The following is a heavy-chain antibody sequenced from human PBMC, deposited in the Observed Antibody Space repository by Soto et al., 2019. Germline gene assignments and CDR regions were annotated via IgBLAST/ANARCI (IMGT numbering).Heavy chain of an antibody. J-gene: IGHJ4*02. D-gene: IGHD3-3*01. V-gene: IGHV3-74*01. CDR2: ISSDGSSI. CDR3: ARGKYNTFRSDYYTIDY. Sequence: EVQLVESGGGLVQPGGSLRLSCAASGFTFSDYYMHWVRQAPGKGLVWVSRISSDGSSISYADSVKGRFPISRHNAENTVYLQMSNLRVDDTAIYSCARGKYNTFRSDYYTIDYWGQGTLVTVSS. CDR1: GFTFSDYY.